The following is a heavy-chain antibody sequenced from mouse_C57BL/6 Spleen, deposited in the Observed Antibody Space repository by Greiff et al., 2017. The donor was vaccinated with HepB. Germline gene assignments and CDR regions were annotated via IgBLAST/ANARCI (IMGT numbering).Heavy chain of an antibody. V-gene: IGHV1-69*01. CDR3: ARRRGYDGYYSWFAY. J-gene: IGHJ3*01. D-gene: IGHD2-3*01. CDR1: GYTFTSYW. Sequence: QVQLQQPGAELVMPGASVKLSCKASGYTFTSYWMHWVKQRPGQGLEWIGEIDPSDSYTNYNQKFKGKSTLTVDKSSSTAYMQLSSLTSEDSAVYYCARRRGYDGYYSWFAYWGQGTLVTVSA. CDR2: IDPSDSYT.